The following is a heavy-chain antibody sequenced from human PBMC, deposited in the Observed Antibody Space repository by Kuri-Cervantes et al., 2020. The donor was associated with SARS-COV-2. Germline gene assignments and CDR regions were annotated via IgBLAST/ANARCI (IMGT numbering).Heavy chain of an antibody. Sequence: GASMKISCAASGFTISSYEMNWVRQAPGKGLEWVSYISSSGSTIYYADSVKGRFTISRDNAKNSLYLQMNSLRAEDTAVYYCAKPLSGYYYYYYGMDVWGQGTTVTVSS. CDR3: AKPLSGYYYYYYGMDV. CDR1: GFTISSYE. V-gene: IGHV3-48*03. CDR2: ISSSGSTI. J-gene: IGHJ6*02. D-gene: IGHD3-16*02.